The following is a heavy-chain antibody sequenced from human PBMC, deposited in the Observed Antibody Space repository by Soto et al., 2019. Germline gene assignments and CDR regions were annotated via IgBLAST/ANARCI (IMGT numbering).Heavy chain of an antibody. V-gene: IGHV4-39*01. CDR2: IYYSGST. CDR1: GGSISSSSYY. Sequence: PSETLSLTCTVSGGSISSSSYYWGWIRQPPGKGLEWIGSIYYSGSTYYNPSLKSRVTISVDTSKNQFSLKLSSVTAADTAVYYFAGCSGLLERYYYYMDVWGKGTTVTVSS. CDR3: AGCSGLLERYYYYMDV. D-gene: IGHD2-15*01. J-gene: IGHJ6*03.